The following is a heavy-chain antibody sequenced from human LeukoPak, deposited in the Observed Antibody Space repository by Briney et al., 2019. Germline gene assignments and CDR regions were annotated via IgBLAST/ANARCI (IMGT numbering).Heavy chain of an antibody. CDR3: AQSLGASTWFGNWFDP. D-gene: IGHD3-10*01. Sequence: SETLSLTCTVSGVSISSTSYCWGWIHQPPGKGLEWIGSIYYSGRTYYNPSLKSRLTISVDTPKNQFSLKLSSVTAADTAVYYCAQSLGASTWFGNWFDPWGQGTLVTVSS. V-gene: IGHV4-39*01. CDR2: IYYSGRT. CDR1: GVSISSTSYC. J-gene: IGHJ5*02.